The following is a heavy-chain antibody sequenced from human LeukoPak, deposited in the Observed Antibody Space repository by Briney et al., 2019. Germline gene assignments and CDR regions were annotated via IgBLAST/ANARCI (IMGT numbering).Heavy chain of an antibody. CDR1: GGSISSYY. CDR2: IYYSGST. J-gene: IGHJ6*03. CDR3: ARVIFGVVIPLANYNYYMDV. V-gene: IGHV4-59*01. D-gene: IGHD3-3*02. Sequence: KPSETLSLTCTVSGGSISSYYWSWIRQPPGKGLEWIGYIYYSGSTNYNPSLKSRVTISVDTSKNQFSLKLSSVTAADTAVYYCARVIFGVVIPLANYNYYMDVWGKGTTVTVSS.